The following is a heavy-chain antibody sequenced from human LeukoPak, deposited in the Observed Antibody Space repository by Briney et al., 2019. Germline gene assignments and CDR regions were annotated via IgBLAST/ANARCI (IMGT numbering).Heavy chain of an antibody. Sequence: GESLRLSCAASGFTFSTYSMNWVRQAPGKGLEWVSSIISGTYIYYADSVKGRFTISRDNAKNPLYLQMNSLRAEDTAVYYCARDFAQTGDYHHFDYWGQGTPVTVSS. V-gene: IGHV3-21*01. CDR3: ARDFAQTGDYHHFDY. J-gene: IGHJ4*02. D-gene: IGHD7-27*01. CDR2: IISGTYI. CDR1: GFTFSTYS.